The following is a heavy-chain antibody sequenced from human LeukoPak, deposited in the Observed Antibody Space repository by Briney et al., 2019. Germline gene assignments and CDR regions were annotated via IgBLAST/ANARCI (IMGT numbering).Heavy chain of an antibody. J-gene: IGHJ4*02. D-gene: IGHD2-15*01. Sequence: GGSLRLSCAASGFTFSSYSMSWVRQAPGQGLEWVSSISTSSYIYYADSVKGRFTISRDNAKNSLYLQMNSLRAEDTAVYYCAREGGYCSGGSCRYFDYWGQGTLVTVSS. V-gene: IGHV3-21*01. CDR1: GFTFSSYS. CDR2: ISTSSYI. CDR3: AREGGYCSGGSCRYFDY.